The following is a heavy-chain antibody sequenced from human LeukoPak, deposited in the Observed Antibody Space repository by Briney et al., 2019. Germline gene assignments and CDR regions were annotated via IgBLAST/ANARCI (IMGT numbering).Heavy chain of an antibody. D-gene: IGHD2-15*01. CDR1: GGTFSSYA. Sequence: SVKVSCKASGGTFSSYAISWVRQAPGQGLEWMGRIIPILGIANYAQKFQGRVTITADKSTSTAYMELSSLRSEDTAVYYCARGYCSGGSCSRIVDPWGRGTLVTVSS. V-gene: IGHV1-69*04. J-gene: IGHJ5*02. CDR2: IIPILGIA. CDR3: ARGYCSGGSCSRIVDP.